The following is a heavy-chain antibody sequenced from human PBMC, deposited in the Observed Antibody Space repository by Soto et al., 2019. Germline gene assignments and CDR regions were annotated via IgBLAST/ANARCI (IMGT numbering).Heavy chain of an antibody. CDR3: ARESSGYDYAFDI. CDR2: ISSSSTI. V-gene: IGHV3-48*01. Sequence: GGSLRLSCAASGFTFSSYSMNWVRQAPGKGLEWVSYISSSSTIYYADSVKGRFTISRDNAKNSLYLQMNSLRAEDTAVYYCARESSGYDYAFDIWGQGTMVTVSS. CDR1: GFTFSSYS. D-gene: IGHD5-12*01. J-gene: IGHJ3*02.